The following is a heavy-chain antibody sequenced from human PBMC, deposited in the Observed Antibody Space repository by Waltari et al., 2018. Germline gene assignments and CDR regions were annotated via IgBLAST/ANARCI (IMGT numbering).Heavy chain of an antibody. V-gene: IGHV4-30-4*01. CDR1: SGSISIPDYF. CDR3: ARTTFVRYFDY. J-gene: IGHJ4*02. D-gene: IGHD1-1*01. Sequence: QVQLQESGPGLVKPSQTLTLTCTVSSGSISIPDYFWSWIRQAPGKGLEWIGSVSYRGFPYYHPSLESRVTMSVDTSKNQFSLNVNSMTAAYAAGYYCARTTFVRYFDYWGQGTLVTVSS. CDR2: VSYRGFP.